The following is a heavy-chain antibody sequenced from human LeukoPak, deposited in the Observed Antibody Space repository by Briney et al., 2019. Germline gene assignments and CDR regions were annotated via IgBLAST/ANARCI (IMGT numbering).Heavy chain of an antibody. J-gene: IGHJ6*02. Sequence: GGSLRLSCSTSGFTFGDHARSWVRQAPGKGLEWVGFIRSTAYRGTAEYAASVRDRFTISRDDSRSIAYLQMNSLKIDDTAVYFCGRGPIELWLHNGIDVWGQGTTVTVSS. CDR2: IRSTAYRGTA. D-gene: IGHD5-18*01. CDR3: GRGPIELWLHNGIDV. CDR1: GFTFGDHA. V-gene: IGHV3-49*04.